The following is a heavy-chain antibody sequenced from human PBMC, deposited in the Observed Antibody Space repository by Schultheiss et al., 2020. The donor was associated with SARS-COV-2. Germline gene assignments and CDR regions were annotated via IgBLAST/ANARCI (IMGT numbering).Heavy chain of an antibody. V-gene: IGHV4-34*09. CDR3: AREGVTLLWFGELFSRYGMDV. D-gene: IGHD3-10*01. CDR2: IYYSGST. CDR1: GGSFSGYY. J-gene: IGHJ6*02. Sequence: SETLSLTCAVYGGSFSGYYWSWIRQPPGKGLEWIGYIYYSGSTYYNPSLKSRVTISVDTSKNQFSLKLSSVTAADTAVYYCAREGVTLLWFGELFSRYGMDVWGQGTTVTVSS.